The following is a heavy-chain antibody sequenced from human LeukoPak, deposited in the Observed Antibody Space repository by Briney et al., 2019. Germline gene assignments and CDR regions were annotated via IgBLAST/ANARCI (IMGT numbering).Heavy chain of an antibody. CDR3: AAFRDCSSTSCYSAFDI. V-gene: IGHV1-69*05. J-gene: IGHJ3*02. CDR2: IIPIFGTA. D-gene: IGHD2-2*01. Sequence: SVKVSCKASGGTFSSYAISWVRQAPGQGLEWMGGIIPIFGTANYAQKFQGRVTITTDESTSTAYMELSSLRSEDTVVYYCAAFRDCSSTSCYSAFDIWGQGTMVTVSS. CDR1: GGTFSSYA.